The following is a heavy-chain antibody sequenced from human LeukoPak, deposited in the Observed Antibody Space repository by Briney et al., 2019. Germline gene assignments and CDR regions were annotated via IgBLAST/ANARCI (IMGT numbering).Heavy chain of an antibody. Sequence: PGGSLRLSCAASGFTFSSYSMNWVRQAPGKGLEWVSSISSSSSYIYYADSVKGRFTISRDNAKNSLYLQMNSLRAEDTAVYYCARDAVTMVRGVIIGAFDIWGQGTMVTVSS. CDR1: GFTFSSYS. J-gene: IGHJ3*02. CDR2: ISSSSSYI. D-gene: IGHD3-10*01. CDR3: ARDAVTMVRGVIIGAFDI. V-gene: IGHV3-21*01.